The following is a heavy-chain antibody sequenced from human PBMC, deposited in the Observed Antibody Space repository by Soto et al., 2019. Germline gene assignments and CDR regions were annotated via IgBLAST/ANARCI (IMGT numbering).Heavy chain of an antibody. CDR2: IWYGGGKE. CDR3: VREGFWSGSINHYYGMDV. V-gene: IGHV3-33*01. D-gene: IGHD3-3*01. Sequence: QVQLVESGGGVVQPGRSLTLSCAASGFTFGSHGMHWVRQAPGKGLEWVADIWYGGGKENYADSVEGRFIISRDNFKNTLYLQMNSLRTEDTAVYFCVREGFWSGSINHYYGMDVWGQGTTVIVS. J-gene: IGHJ6*02. CDR1: GFTFGSHG.